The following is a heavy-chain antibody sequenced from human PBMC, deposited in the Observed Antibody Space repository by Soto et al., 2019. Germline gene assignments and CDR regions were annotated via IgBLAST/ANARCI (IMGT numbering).Heavy chain of an antibody. CDR1: GFTFGGFY. V-gene: IGHV3-11*01. CDR3: GRDTYYDGSGYHSGGVDF. D-gene: IGHD3-22*01. CDR2: ISGSGGII. J-gene: IGHJ4*02. Sequence: PGGSLRFSCAASGFTFGGFYMGWIRQAPGRGLEWVSFISGSGGIIYLADSVKGRFAISRDNTKNSLYLQMNSLRAEDTAVYYCGRDTYYDGSGYHSGGVDFWGQGTLVTVSS.